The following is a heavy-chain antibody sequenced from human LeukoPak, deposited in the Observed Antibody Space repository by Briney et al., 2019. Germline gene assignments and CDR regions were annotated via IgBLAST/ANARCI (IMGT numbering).Heavy chain of an antibody. J-gene: IGHJ4*02. V-gene: IGHV1-8*01. CDR1: GYTFTSYD. CDR2: MNPNSGNT. Sequence: ASVKVSCKASGYTFTSYDINWVRQATGQGLEWMGWMNPNSGNTGYAQKFQGRVTITADESTSTAYMELSSLRSEDTAVYYCARRRGSSTFDYWGQGTLVTVSS. D-gene: IGHD1-26*01. CDR3: ARRRGSSTFDY.